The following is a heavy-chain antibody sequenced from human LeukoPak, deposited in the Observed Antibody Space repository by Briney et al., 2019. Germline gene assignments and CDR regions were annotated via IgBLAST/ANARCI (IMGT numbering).Heavy chain of an antibody. V-gene: IGHV3-30*18. J-gene: IGHJ1*01. CDR2: ISYDGINK. CDR1: GFTFSSYG. D-gene: IGHD5-24*01. CDR3: AKDVWDGFKYAEYFQH. Sequence: QPGRSLRLSCAASGFTFSSYGMHWVRQAPGKGLEWVAVISYDGINKYYADSVKGRFTISRDNSKNTLYLQMNSLRAEDTAVYYCAKDVWDGFKYAEYFQHWGQGTLVTVSA.